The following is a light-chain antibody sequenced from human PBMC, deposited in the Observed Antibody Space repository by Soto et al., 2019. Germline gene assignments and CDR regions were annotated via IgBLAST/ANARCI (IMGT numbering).Light chain of an antibody. J-gene: IGKJ5*01. Sequence: EIVLTQSPATLSLSPGERATLSCRASQSVSSNLAWYQQKPGQAPRLLIYGASRRATGIQDRFSGSGSGTDFTLTIRSLQPEDFATYYCLLDFRYFWAFGQGTRLEIK. CDR3: LLDFRYFWA. CDR1: QSVSSN. V-gene: IGKV3-11*01. CDR2: GAS.